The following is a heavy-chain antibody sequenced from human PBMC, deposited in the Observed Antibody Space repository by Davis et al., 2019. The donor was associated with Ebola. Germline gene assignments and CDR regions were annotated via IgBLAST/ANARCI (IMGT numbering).Heavy chain of an antibody. V-gene: IGHV3-66*01. CDR2: IYSGGST. D-gene: IGHD3-22*01. CDR3: ARGYYYDSSYY. Sequence: GESLKISCAASGFTVSSNYMSWVCLAPGKGLEWVSFIYSGGSTYYADSVKGRLTISRDNSKNTLYLQMNSLRAEDTAVYYCARGYYYDSSYYWGQGTLVTVSS. J-gene: IGHJ4*02. CDR1: GFTVSSNY.